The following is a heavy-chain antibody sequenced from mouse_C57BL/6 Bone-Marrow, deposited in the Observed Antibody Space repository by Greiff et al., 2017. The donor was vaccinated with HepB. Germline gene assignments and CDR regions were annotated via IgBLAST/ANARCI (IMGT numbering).Heavy chain of an antibody. Sequence: EVNVVESGGGLVKPGGSLKLSCAASGFTFSSYAMSWVRQTPEKRLEWVATISDGGSYTYYPDNVKGRFTISRDNAKNNLYLQMSHLKSEDTAMYYCAREGAVGWYFDVWGTGTTVTVSS. V-gene: IGHV5-4*01. J-gene: IGHJ1*03. CDR2: ISDGGSYT. CDR1: GFTFSSYA. D-gene: IGHD1-1*01. CDR3: AREGAVGWYFDV.